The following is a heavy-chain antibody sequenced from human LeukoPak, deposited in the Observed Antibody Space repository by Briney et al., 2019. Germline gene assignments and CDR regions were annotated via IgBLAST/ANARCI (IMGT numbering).Heavy chain of an antibody. CDR2: ISYDGSNK. Sequence: GGSLRLSCAASGFTFSSYAMHWVRQAPGKGLEWVAVISYDGSNKYYADSAKGRFTISRDNSKNTLYLQMNSLRAEDTAVYYCAKDLYTYYYDSSAHGWFDPWGQGTLVTVSS. V-gene: IGHV3-30-3*01. J-gene: IGHJ5*02. CDR1: GFTFSSYA. CDR3: AKDLYTYYYDSSAHGWFDP. D-gene: IGHD3-22*01.